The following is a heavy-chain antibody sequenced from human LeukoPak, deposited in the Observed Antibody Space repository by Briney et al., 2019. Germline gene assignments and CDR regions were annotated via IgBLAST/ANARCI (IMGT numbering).Heavy chain of an antibody. Sequence: ETPSLTCAVYGGSFSGYYWSWIRQPPGKGLEWIGEINHSGSTNYNPSLKSRVTISVDTSKNQFSLKLSSVTAADTAVYYCARGPHTGVNYYDSSGYYYWGQGTLVTVSS. CDR1: GGSFSGYY. CDR2: INHSGST. J-gene: IGHJ4*02. D-gene: IGHD3-22*01. V-gene: IGHV4-34*01. CDR3: ARGPHTGVNYYDSSGYYY.